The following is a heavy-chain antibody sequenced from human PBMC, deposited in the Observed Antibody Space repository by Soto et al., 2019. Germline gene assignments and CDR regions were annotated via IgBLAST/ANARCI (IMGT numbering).Heavy chain of an antibody. CDR3: VKDRGGFDI. CDR2: IKGKSAAI. J-gene: IGHJ3*02. D-gene: IGHD3-16*01. Sequence: GGSLRLSCAASGFNFDDYDMHWVRQAPGKALEWVSGIKGKSAAIAYAASVKGRFTMSKDNAKKILYLQMNSLGPEDTALYYCVKDRGGFDIWGQGTMVTVSS. CDR1: GFNFDDYD. V-gene: IGHV3-9*01.